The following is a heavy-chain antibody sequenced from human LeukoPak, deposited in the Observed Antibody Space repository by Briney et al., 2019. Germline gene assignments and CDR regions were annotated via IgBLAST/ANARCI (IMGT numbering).Heavy chain of an antibody. Sequence: GSLRLSCAASGFRFSSFEMNWVRLAPGKGLEWVSYIISGGRTMYYTDSVKGRVTISRDNAKDSLYLHMNSLGAEDTGVYFCARGASWIQLWQFDHWGQGTQVTVSS. CDR3: ARGASWIQLWQFDH. D-gene: IGHD5-18*01. CDR2: IISGGRTM. J-gene: IGHJ4*02. CDR1: GFRFSSFE. V-gene: IGHV3-48*03.